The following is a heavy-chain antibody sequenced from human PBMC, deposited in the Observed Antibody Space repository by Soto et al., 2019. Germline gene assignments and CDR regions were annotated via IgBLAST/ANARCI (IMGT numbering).Heavy chain of an antibody. Sequence: EVQLVESGGGLIQRGGSLRLSCAASGFTLSTYSLNWVRQAPGKGLEWLSYFSGSSHIIYYADSVKGRFTISRDNAKNSLYLQMNSLRDEDTAVYFCARGFDLQYGLDVWGQGTTVTVSS. V-gene: IGHV3-48*02. CDR3: ARGFDLQYGLDV. CDR1: GFTLSTYS. CDR2: FSGSSHII. J-gene: IGHJ6*02. D-gene: IGHD3-10*01.